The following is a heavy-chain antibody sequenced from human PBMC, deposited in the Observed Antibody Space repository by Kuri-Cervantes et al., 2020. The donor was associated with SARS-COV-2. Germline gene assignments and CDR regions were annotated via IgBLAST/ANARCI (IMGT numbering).Heavy chain of an antibody. CDR3: ARDRNWNYAHSDY. Sequence: GGSLRLSCAASGFTFSDHYMDWVRQAPGKGLEWVSVIYSGGSTYYADSVKGRFTISRDNAKNSLYLQMNSLRAEDTAVYYCARDRNWNYAHSDYWGQGTLVTVSS. CDR1: GFTFSDHY. D-gene: IGHD1-7*01. CDR2: IYSGGST. J-gene: IGHJ4*02. V-gene: IGHV3-66*01.